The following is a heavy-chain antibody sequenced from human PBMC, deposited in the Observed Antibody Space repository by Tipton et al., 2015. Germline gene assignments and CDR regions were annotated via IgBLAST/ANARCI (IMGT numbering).Heavy chain of an antibody. V-gene: IGHV4-59*01. D-gene: IGHD5-24*01. CDR3: ARDLEHGMDV. J-gene: IGHJ6*02. Sequence: TLSLTCSVSSDSISKYYWSWIRQPPGKELEWIGYIQYSGSTNYNPSFKSRVAISVDTSKNQFSLTLNSVTAADTAVYYCARDLEHGMDVWGQGTTVTVSS. CDR2: IQYSGST. CDR1: SDSISKYY.